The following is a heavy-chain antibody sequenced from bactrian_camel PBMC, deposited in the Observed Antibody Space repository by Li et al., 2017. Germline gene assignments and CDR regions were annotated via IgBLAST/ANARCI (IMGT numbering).Heavy chain of an antibody. J-gene: IGHJ4*01. D-gene: IGHD1*01. Sequence: DVQLVESGGGSVQAGGSLRLSCTRSGDRGCKYDMSWFRQAPGKQRQGVAVVDTGDGSTDYSDSMKGRATISRDKATGTVYLQMNSLKPEDTAMYYCAADRRWSFLSRLEYAYWGLGTQVTVS. CDR2: VDTGDGST. V-gene: IGHV3S40*01. CDR1: GDRGCKYD. CDR3: AADRRWSFLSRLEYAY.